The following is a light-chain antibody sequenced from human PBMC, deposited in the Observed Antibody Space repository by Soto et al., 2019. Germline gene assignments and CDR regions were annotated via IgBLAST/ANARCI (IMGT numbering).Light chain of an antibody. J-gene: IGKJ4*01. CDR2: DAS. Sequence: SVLTQSPATLSLSPGETATLSCRASQSVSNYLVWYQQRPGQSPRLLIYDASNRATGIPARFSGSGSGTDFTLTISSLEPEDFAVYYCQQRSNWPLTFGGGTKVDIK. CDR1: QSVSNY. CDR3: QQRSNWPLT. V-gene: IGKV3-11*01.